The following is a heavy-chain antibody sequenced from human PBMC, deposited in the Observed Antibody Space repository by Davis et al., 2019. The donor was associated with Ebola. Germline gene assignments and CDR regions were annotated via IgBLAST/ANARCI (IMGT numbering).Heavy chain of an antibody. CDR3: ARGGYYDSSGYSHAAFDI. Sequence: GGSLRLSCAASGVTFRSNWMQWVRQAPGKGLEWVSSISSSSYYIYYADSLKGRFTISRDNAKNSLYLQMNSLTAEDTAVYHCARGGYYDSSGYSHAAFDIWGQGTMVTVSS. CDR2: ISSSSYYI. CDR1: GVTFRSNW. J-gene: IGHJ3*02. V-gene: IGHV3-21*01. D-gene: IGHD3-22*01.